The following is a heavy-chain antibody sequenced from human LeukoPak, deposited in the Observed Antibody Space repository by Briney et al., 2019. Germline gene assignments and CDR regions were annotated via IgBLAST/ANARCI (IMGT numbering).Heavy chain of an antibody. J-gene: IGHJ4*02. CDR3: ARAPPRGMVFYYFNY. CDR2: INDSGST. CDR1: GGSFSGYY. V-gene: IGHV4-34*01. Sequence: PSETLSLTCGVYGGSFSGYYWSWIRQSPGEGLEWIGEINDSGSTNYRPSLKSRVTISVDTSNNRFSLKLTSVTAADTAVYYCARAPPRGMVFYYFNYWGQGTLVTVSS. D-gene: IGHD2-8*01.